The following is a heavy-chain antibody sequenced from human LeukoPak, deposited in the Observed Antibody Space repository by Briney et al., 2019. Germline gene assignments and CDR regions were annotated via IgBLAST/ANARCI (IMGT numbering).Heavy chain of an antibody. CDR1: GFTFSNAW. V-gene: IGHV3-15*01. CDR2: IKSKTDGGTT. Sequence: GGSLRLSCAASGFTFSNAWMSWVRQAPGKGLEWVGRIKSKTDGGTTDYVAPVKGRFTISRDDSKNTMYLQMYSLKTEDTAVYYCYGDYAPGPYYFDYWGQGTLVTVSS. CDR3: YGDYAPGPYYFDY. D-gene: IGHD4-17*01. J-gene: IGHJ4*02.